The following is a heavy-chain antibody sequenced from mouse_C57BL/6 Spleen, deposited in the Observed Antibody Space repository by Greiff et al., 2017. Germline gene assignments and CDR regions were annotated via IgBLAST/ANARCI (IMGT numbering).Heavy chain of an antibody. CDR3: TGGFYYDYDEAFDY. Sequence: DVKVEESGGGLVQPGGSMKLSCVASGFTFSNYWMNWVRQSPEKGLEWVAQIRLKSDNYATHYAESVKGRFTISRDDSKSSVYLQMNNLRAEDTGIYYCTGGFYYDYDEAFDYWGQGTTLTVSS. CDR2: IRLKSDNYAT. V-gene: IGHV6-3*01. J-gene: IGHJ2*01. CDR1: GFTFSNYW. D-gene: IGHD2-4*01.